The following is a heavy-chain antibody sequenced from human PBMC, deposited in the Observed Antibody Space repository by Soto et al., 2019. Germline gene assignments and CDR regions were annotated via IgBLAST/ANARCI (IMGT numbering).Heavy chain of an antibody. Sequence: GSLKLSCGTSGFNFRRYGLSWVRQAPGKGLEWVSDISGSGSVTNYADSVKGRFTISRDNSNNTLTLQMDSLRAEDTAVYYCAKGGVAAARGYFDHWGQGTRVTVSS. CDR1: GFNFRRYG. J-gene: IGHJ4*02. D-gene: IGHD6-13*01. CDR3: AKGGVAAARGYFDH. CDR2: ISGSGSVT. V-gene: IGHV3-23*01.